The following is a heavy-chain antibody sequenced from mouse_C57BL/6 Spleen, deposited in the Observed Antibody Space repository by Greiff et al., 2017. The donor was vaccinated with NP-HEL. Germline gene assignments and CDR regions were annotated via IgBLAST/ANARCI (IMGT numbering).Heavy chain of an antibody. D-gene: IGHD1-1*01. CDR3: ARLGYYGVATGYFDV. CDR1: GYTFTSYW. CDR2: IHPNSGST. J-gene: IGHJ1*03. V-gene: IGHV1-64*01. Sequence: QVQLKQPGAELVKPGASVKLSCKASGYTFTSYWMHWVKQRPGQGLEWIGMIHPNSGSTNYNEKFKSKATLTVDKSSSTAYMQLSSLTSEDSAVYYCARLGYYGVATGYFDVWGTGTTVTVSS.